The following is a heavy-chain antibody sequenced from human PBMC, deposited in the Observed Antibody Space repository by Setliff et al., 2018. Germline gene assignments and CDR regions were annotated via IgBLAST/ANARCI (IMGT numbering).Heavy chain of an antibody. V-gene: IGHV4-34*01. J-gene: IGHJ4*02. CDR1: GGSFSGYY. D-gene: IGHD5-18*01. CDR3: ARVPGRGYSYGYVDY. CDR2: INHSGST. Sequence: SETLSLTCAVYGGSFSGYYWSWVRQPPGKGLEWIGEINHSGSTNYNPSLKSRVTISVDTSKNQFSLKLSSVTAADTAVYYCARVPGRGYSYGYVDYWGQGTLVTVSS.